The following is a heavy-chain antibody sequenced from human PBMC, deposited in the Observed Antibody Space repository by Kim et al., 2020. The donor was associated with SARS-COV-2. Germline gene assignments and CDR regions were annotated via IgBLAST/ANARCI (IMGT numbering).Heavy chain of an antibody. J-gene: IGHJ3*02. V-gene: IGHV1-3*01. CDR1: GYTFTSYA. D-gene: IGHD2-2*01. Sequence: ASVKVSCKASGYTFTSYAMHWVRQAPGQRLEWMGWINAGNGNTKYSQKFQGRVTITRDTSASTAYMELSSLRSEDTAVYYCARLGYCSSTSCFDAFDIWGQGTMVTVSS. CDR2: INAGNGNT. CDR3: ARLGYCSSTSCFDAFDI.